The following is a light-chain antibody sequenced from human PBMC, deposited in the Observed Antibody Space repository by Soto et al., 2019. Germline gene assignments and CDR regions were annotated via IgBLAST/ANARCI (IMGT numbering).Light chain of an antibody. CDR1: QGISSC. CDR3: QQLNSYPLMYA. Sequence: DIQLTQSPSFLSASVGDRVTITCRASQGISSCLAWYQQKPGKAPKLLIYAASTLQSGVPSRFSDSGSGTEFTLTISSLQPEDFATYFCQQLNSYPLMYAFGQGTKLEIK. V-gene: IGKV1-9*01. J-gene: IGKJ2*01. CDR2: AAS.